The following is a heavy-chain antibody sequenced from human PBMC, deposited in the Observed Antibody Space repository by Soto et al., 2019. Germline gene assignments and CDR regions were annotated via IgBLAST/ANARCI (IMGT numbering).Heavy chain of an antibody. CDR2: TYYSGST. Sequence: SETLSLTCTVSGGSISSGGYYWSWIRQHPGKGLEWIGYTYYSGSTYYNPSLKSRVTISVDTSKNQFSLKLSSVTAADTAVYYCAREQLWLGDAFDIWGQGTMVTVSS. J-gene: IGHJ3*02. V-gene: IGHV4-31*03. CDR3: AREQLWLGDAFDI. D-gene: IGHD5-18*01. CDR1: GGSISSGGYY.